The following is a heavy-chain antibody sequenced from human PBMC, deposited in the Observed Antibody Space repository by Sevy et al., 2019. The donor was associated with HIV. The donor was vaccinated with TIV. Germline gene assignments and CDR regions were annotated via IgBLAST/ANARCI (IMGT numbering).Heavy chain of an antibody. CDR1: GFTFSSYG. CDR3: VSGAYYYESRTENIDY. Sequence: GGSLRLSCAASGFTFSSYGMHWVRQAPGKGLEWVALIWYDGSNKFYADSVKGRFTISRDNSKNTLYLQMYSLGAEDTAIYYCVSGAYYYESRTENIDYWGQGTLVTVSS. D-gene: IGHD3-22*01. J-gene: IGHJ4*02. CDR2: IWYDGSNK. V-gene: IGHV3-33*01.